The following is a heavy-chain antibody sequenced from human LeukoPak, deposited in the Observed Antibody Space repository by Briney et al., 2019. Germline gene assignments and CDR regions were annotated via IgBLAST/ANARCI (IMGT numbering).Heavy chain of an antibody. Sequence: SETLSLTCGVSVDSINDYYWRWGPRSAARGLEWVRRVYSSGNTNYSTSLKSRLTMSVDNYNNQFSLRLTSVTAADTAVYYCARDRGVTVPDRRLDYWGQGTLVTVSS. V-gene: IGHV4-4*07. CDR2: VYSSGNT. CDR3: ARDRGVTVPDRRLDY. D-gene: IGHD6-19*01. J-gene: IGHJ4*02. CDR1: VDSINDYY.